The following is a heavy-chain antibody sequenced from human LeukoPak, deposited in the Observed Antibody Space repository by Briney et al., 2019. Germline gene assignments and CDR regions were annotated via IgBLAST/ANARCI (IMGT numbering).Heavy chain of an antibody. J-gene: IGHJ6*02. CDR1: GYSFTIYW. CDR3: ARQLVLNYYYGMDV. D-gene: IGHD6-13*01. V-gene: IGHV5-51*01. Sequence: GKSLTISCQGSGYSFTIYWIGWVRQMPGKGLEWLGIIYPGDSDTRYSPSFQGQVTISADKSISTAYLQWSSLKASDTAMCYCARQLVLNYYYGMDVWGQGTTVTVSS. CDR2: IYPGDSDT.